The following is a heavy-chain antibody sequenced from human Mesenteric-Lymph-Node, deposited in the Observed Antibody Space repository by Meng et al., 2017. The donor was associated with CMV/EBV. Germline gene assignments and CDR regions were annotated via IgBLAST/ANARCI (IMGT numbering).Heavy chain of an antibody. CDR1: GFTFRSYS. Sequence: EVQLVESGGGLVKPGGSLRLSCGASGFTFRSYSMNWVRQAPGKGLEWVSSISSSSSYIYYADSVKGRFTISRDNAKNSLYLQMNSLRAEDTAVYYCARVSLAAAGTSWFDPWGQGTLVTVSS. D-gene: IGHD6-13*01. CDR3: ARVSLAAAGTSWFDP. J-gene: IGHJ5*02. V-gene: IGHV3-21*01. CDR2: ISSSSSYI.